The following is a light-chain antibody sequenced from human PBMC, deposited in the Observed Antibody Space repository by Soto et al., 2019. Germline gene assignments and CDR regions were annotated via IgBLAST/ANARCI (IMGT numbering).Light chain of an antibody. J-gene: IGKJ2*01. V-gene: IGKV3-15*01. CDR3: QQYNNWPYT. Sequence: EIVMTQSPATLSVSPGERATLSCRASQSVNSNLAWYQQKPGQAPRLLIYDASTRATGVTARFSGSGSGTEFTLTISSLQSEDFAVYYCQQYNNWPYTLGQGTKLEIK. CDR2: DAS. CDR1: QSVNSN.